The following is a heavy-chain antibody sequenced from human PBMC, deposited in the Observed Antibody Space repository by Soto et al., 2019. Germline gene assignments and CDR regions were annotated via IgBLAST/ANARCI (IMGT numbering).Heavy chain of an antibody. V-gene: IGHV3-49*03. CDR2: IRSKAYGGTT. Sequence: GGSLRLSCTASGFTFGDYAMSWFRQAPGKGLEWVGFIRSKAYGGTTEYAASVKGRFTISRDDSKSIAYLQMNSLKTEDTAVYDCTTNYYDSSGYDNWFDPWGQGTLVTVS. J-gene: IGHJ5*02. CDR1: GFTFGDYA. D-gene: IGHD3-22*01. CDR3: TTNYYDSSGYDNWFDP.